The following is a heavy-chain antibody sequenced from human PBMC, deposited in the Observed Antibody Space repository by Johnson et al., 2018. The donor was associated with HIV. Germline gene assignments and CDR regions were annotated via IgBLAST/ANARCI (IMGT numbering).Heavy chain of an antibody. Sequence: VQLVESGGGLVKPGGSLRLSCAASGFIFSNAWMSWVRQAPGKGLEWVGRIKSKTDGGTTDYAAPVKGRFTISRDNSKNTLYLQMNSLRAEDTAVYYCAKDRSVSGNAFDIWGQGTMVTVSS. V-gene: IGHV3-15*01. J-gene: IGHJ3*02. CDR2: IKSKTDGGTT. CDR3: AKDRSVSGNAFDI. CDR1: GFIFSNAW. D-gene: IGHD6-19*01.